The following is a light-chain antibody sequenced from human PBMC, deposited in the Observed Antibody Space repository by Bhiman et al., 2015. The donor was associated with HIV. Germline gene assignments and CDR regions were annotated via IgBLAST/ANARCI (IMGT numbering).Light chain of an antibody. Sequence: QSALTQPRSVSGSLGQSVTISCTGTSNDVGAFNYVSWYQQHPGKAPKLIVYAVTQRPSGVPDRFSGSKSGNTASLIISGLQAEDEADYYCSSYAHSYTSLFGGGTKVTVL. J-gene: IGLJ1*01. V-gene: IGLV2-11*01. CDR1: SNDVGAFNY. CDR2: AVT. CDR3: SSYAHSYTSL.